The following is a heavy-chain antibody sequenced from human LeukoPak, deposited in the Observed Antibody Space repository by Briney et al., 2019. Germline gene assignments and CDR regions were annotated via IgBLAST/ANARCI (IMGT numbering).Heavy chain of an antibody. CDR1: GFPFSSYA. V-gene: IGHV3-64D*09. D-gene: IGHD2-15*01. J-gene: IGHJ6*02. CDR2: ISDSGGST. CDR3: VRGYSFGPYGMDV. Sequence: GGSLRLSCSASGFPFSSYAMHWVRQAPGKGLEYVSAISDSGGSTYYADAVKGRFTISRDNSKNTLYLQVGSLRAEDAAVYFCVRGYSFGPYGMDVWGQGTTVTVSS.